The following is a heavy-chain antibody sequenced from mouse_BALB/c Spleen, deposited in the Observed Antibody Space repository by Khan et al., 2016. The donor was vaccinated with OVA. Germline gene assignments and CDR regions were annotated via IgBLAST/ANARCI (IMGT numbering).Heavy chain of an antibody. CDR3: TNHGSSAAWFTF. V-gene: IGHV1-7*01. J-gene: IGHJ3*01. CDR1: GYTFTSYW. CDR2: INPSTDYT. Sequence: QVQLKQSGAELAKPGASVKMSCKASGYTFTSYWMHWVKQRPGQGLEWIGYINPSTDYTAYNQKFKDKATLTADKSSSTAYMQLTSLTSEDSAVYYCTNHGSSAAWFTFWGQGTLVTVSA. D-gene: IGHD1-1*01.